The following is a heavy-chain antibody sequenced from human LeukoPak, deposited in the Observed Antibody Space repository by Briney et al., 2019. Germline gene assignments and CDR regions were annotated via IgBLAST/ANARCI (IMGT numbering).Heavy chain of an antibody. CDR2: IKEDGSEK. V-gene: IGHV3-7*05. J-gene: IGHJ6*02. CDR3: ARVQVSGIRPYGVDV. CDR1: GFIFSSYW. D-gene: IGHD2-15*01. Sequence: GGSLRLSCAASGFIFSSYWMSWVRQAPGKGLEWVANIKEDGSEKKCVDSVKGRFTISRDNAKNSLYLQMNSLRAEDTAVYYCARVQVSGIRPYGVDVWGQGTTVTVSS.